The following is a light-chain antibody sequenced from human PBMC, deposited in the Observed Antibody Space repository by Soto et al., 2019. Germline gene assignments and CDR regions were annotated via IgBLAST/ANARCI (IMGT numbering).Light chain of an antibody. Sequence: EIVLTQSPATLSLSPGERATLSCRASQSVSRYLAWYQQKPGQAPRLLIRDASNRATGIPARFSGSGSGTDFTLTITSLEPEDFAVYYCQSADTCGQGTKLEI. CDR3: QSADT. CDR2: DAS. CDR1: QSVSRY. J-gene: IGKJ2*01. V-gene: IGKV3-11*01.